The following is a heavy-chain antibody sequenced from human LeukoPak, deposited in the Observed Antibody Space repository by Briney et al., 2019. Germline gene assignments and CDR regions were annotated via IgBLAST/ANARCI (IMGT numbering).Heavy chain of an antibody. D-gene: IGHD1-1*01. CDR1: GFAFSSSA. J-gene: IGHJ4*02. V-gene: IGHV3-23*01. CDR3: AKDSRLEY. Sequence: GGSLRLSCAASGFAFSSSAMSWVRQAPGKGLEWVSAITGSGGSTYYADSVKGRFTISRDNSKNTLHLQMNSLRAEDTAVYYCAKDSRLEYWGQGTLVTVSS. CDR2: ITGSGGST.